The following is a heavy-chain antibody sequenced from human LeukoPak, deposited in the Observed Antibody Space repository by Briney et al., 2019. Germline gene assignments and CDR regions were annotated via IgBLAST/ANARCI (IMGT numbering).Heavy chain of an antibody. CDR3: AKGFGRGSSGYFAQ. J-gene: IGHJ4*02. CDR1: GGTVSSGSYY. V-gene: IGHV3-9*01. Sequence: LSLTCTVSGGTVSSGSYYWSWVRQPPGKGLEWVSGISWNSGSIGYADSVKGRFTISRDNAKNSLYLQMNSLRAEDTALYYCAKGFGRGSSGYFAQWGQGTLVTVSS. D-gene: IGHD3-22*01. CDR2: ISWNSGSI.